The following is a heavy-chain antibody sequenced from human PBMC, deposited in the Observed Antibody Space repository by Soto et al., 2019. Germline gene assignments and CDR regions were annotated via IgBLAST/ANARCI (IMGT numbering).Heavy chain of an antibody. J-gene: IGHJ4*02. CDR2: IYPGDSDT. CDR3: ARKDIAGNSVDF. CDR1: GYSFTTYW. D-gene: IGHD6-13*01. Sequence: LKISCKASGYSFTTYWIGWVRQMPGKGLEWMGIIYPGDSDTRYSPSFQGQVTISADKSISTAYLQWSSLKASDSAMFYCARKDIAGNSVDFWGQGTLVTVSS. V-gene: IGHV5-51*01.